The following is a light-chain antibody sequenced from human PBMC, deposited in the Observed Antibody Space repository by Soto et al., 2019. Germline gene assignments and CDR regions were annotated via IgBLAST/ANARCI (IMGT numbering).Light chain of an antibody. J-gene: IGKJ1*01. V-gene: IGKV1-39*01. Sequence: DIQMTQSPSSLSASVGDRVTITCRASQSISSYLNWYQQKPGKAPKLLIYAASSLQSGVPSRFSVSGSGTDFTLTISSLQPEDFATYYCQQSYSTLSWTFGQGPKVEIK. CDR2: AAS. CDR3: QQSYSTLSWT. CDR1: QSISSY.